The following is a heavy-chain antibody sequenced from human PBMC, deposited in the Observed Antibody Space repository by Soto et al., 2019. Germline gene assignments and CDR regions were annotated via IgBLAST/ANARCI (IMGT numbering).Heavy chain of an antibody. V-gene: IGHV1-3*01. Sequence: QVQLVQSGAEVKKPGTSVKVSCKASGYTFTSYAMHWVRQAPGQRLEWMGWINAGNGNTKYSQKFQGRVTITRDTSASTAYMELRCLRSEDTAVYYCARDPGYSYGYNWGQGTLVTVSS. CDR3: ARDPGYSYGYN. CDR2: INAGNGNT. D-gene: IGHD5-18*01. J-gene: IGHJ4*02. CDR1: GYTFTSYA.